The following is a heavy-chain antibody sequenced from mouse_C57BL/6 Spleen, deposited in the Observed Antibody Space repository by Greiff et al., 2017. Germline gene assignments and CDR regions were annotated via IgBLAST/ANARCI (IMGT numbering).Heavy chain of an antibody. CDR1: GYTFTSYW. CDR3: ARAKGLRQAYWYFDV. CDR2: IDPSDSYT. D-gene: IGHD2-4*01. Sequence: VQLQQPGAELVMPGASVKLSCKASGYTFTSYWMHWVKQRPGQGLEWIGEIDPSDSYTNYNQKFKGKSTLTVDKSSSTAYMQLSSLTSEDSAVYYCARAKGLRQAYWYFDVWGTGTTVTVSS. V-gene: IGHV1-69*01. J-gene: IGHJ1*03.